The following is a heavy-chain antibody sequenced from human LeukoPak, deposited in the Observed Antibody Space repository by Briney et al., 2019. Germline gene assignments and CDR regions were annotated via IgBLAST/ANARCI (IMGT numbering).Heavy chain of an antibody. J-gene: IGHJ5*02. CDR1: GGSISSGSYY. D-gene: IGHD3-10*01. CDR2: IYTSGST. V-gene: IGHV4-61*02. CDR3: ARDSYYYGSGSPNWFDP. Sequence: SETLSLTCTVSGGSISSGSYYWSWIRQPAGKGLEWIGRIYTSGSTNYNPSLKRRVTISVDTSKNQFSLKLSSVTAADTAVYYCARDSYYYGSGSPNWFDPWGQGTLVTVSS.